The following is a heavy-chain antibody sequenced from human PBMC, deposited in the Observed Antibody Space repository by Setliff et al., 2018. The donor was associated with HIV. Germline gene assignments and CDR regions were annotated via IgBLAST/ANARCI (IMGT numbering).Heavy chain of an antibody. D-gene: IGHD6-13*01. CDR1: GGPFSAYA. Sequence: SVKVSCKASGGPFSAYAITWVRQAPGQGLEWMGGFVPIFRTVKYAQKFQDRVTITTDESTNTAYMELRSLRSEDTAVYFCARGIGLIREDFYYYMDVWGPGTTVTVTS. J-gene: IGHJ6*02. CDR2: FVPIFRTV. CDR3: ARGIGLIREDFYYYMDV. V-gene: IGHV1-69*05.